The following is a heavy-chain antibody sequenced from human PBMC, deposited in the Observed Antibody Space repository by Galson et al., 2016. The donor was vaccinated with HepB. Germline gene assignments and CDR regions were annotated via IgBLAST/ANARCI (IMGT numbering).Heavy chain of an antibody. D-gene: IGHD3-22*01. Sequence: SLRLSCAASRFTFSSYWLSWVRQAPGKGLEWVANIRQDGSEKYYVDSVKGRFTISRDNGKNSLYLQMSNLRAEDTAVYYCARDLRSSGYFDYWGQGTLVTVSS. J-gene: IGHJ4*02. CDR3: ARDLRSSGYFDY. V-gene: IGHV3-7*03. CDR2: IRQDGSEK. CDR1: RFTFSSYW.